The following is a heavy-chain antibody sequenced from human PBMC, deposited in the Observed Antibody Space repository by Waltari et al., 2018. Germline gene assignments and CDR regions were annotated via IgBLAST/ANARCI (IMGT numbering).Heavy chain of an antibody. D-gene: IGHD6-19*01. Sequence: EVQLVESGGGLVQPGGSLRLSCAASGFTFSSYSMNWVRQAPGKGLEWVSYISSRSTIYYADSVKGRFTISRDNAKNSLYLQMNSLRAEDTAVYYCARGWLGLAYWGQGTLVTVSS. J-gene: IGHJ4*02. V-gene: IGHV3-48*01. CDR1: GFTFSSYS. CDR2: ISSRSTI. CDR3: ARGWLGLAY.